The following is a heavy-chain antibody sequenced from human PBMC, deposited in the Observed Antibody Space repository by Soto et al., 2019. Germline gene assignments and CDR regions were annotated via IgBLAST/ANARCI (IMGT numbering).Heavy chain of an antibody. Sequence: PSETLSLTCTVSGGSISSSSYYWGWIRQPPGKGLEWIGSIYYSGSTYYNPSLKSRVTISVDTSKNQFSLKLSSVTAADTAVYYCARFNYYDSSGYYQAIDYWGQGTLVTVSS. CDR1: GGSISSSSYY. J-gene: IGHJ4*02. V-gene: IGHV4-39*01. D-gene: IGHD3-22*01. CDR2: IYYSGST. CDR3: ARFNYYDSSGYYQAIDY.